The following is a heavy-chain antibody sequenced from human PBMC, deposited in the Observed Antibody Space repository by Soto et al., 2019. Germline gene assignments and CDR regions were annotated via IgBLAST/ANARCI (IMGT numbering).Heavy chain of an antibody. Sequence: GASVKVSCKASGYIFTGYYIHGVRQAAGRGLEGMGWINPNTRGTPSARRLQGRVTMTRDTSIRTADMDLSGLGSDDLGVYCCARDRSSGYNSPFDYWGQGTMVTVSS. CDR3: ARDRSSGYNSPFDY. J-gene: IGHJ4*02. CDR2: INPNTRGT. CDR1: GYIFTGYY. D-gene: IGHD5-12*01. V-gene: IGHV1-2*02.